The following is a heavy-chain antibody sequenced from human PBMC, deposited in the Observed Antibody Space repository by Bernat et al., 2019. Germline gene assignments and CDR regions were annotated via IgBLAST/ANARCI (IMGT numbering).Heavy chain of an antibody. D-gene: IGHD6-19*01. CDR3: ARPIGPPHSSGWYR. CDR1: GGSISSSSYY. J-gene: IGHJ4*02. Sequence: QLQLQESGPGLVKPSETLSLTCTVSGGSISSSSYYWGWIRQPPGKGLEWIGSIYYSGSTYYNPSLKSRVTISVDTSKNQFSLKLSSVTAADTAVYYCARPIGPPHSSGWYRWGQGTLVTVSS. CDR2: IYYSGST. V-gene: IGHV4-39*01.